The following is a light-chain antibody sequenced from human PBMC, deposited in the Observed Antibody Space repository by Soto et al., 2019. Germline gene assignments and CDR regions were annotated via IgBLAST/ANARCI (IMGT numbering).Light chain of an antibody. V-gene: IGKV3-20*01. Sequence: EIVLTQSPGTLSLSPGERATLSCRASQTVTRNYLAWHQQKPGQTPRLLVYGASSRATGIPDRFSGSGSGTDFTLTISRLETEDFAVYYCQQHGSSPITFGQGTRLEIK. CDR3: QQHGSSPIT. J-gene: IGKJ5*01. CDR2: GAS. CDR1: QTVTRNY.